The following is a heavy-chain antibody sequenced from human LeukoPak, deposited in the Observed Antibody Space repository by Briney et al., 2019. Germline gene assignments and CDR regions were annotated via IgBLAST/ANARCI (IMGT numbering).Heavy chain of an antibody. Sequence: PSETLSLTCTVSGGSISSSSYYWGWIRQPPGKGLEWIGSIYYSGSTYYNPSLKSRVTISVDTSKNQFSLKLSSVTAADTAVYYCARDSNTYYYGSGSSEGFDPWGQGTLVTVSS. CDR2: IYYSGST. D-gene: IGHD3-10*01. CDR3: ARDSNTYYYGSGSSEGFDP. J-gene: IGHJ5*02. V-gene: IGHV4-39*07. CDR1: GGSISSSSYY.